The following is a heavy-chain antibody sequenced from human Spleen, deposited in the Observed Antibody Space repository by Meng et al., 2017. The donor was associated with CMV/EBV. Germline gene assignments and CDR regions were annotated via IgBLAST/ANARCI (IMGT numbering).Heavy chain of an antibody. V-gene: IGHV3-23*03. CDR3: AKAGSSWFNYGMDV. D-gene: IGHD6-13*01. Sequence: GESLKISCAASGFTFSSYAMSWVRQAPGKGLEWVSVIYSGGSNTYYADSVKGRFTISRDNSKNTLYLQMNSLRAEDTAVYYCAKAGSSWFNYGMDVWGQGTTVTVSS. J-gene: IGHJ6*02. CDR2: IYSGGSNT. CDR1: GFTFSSYA.